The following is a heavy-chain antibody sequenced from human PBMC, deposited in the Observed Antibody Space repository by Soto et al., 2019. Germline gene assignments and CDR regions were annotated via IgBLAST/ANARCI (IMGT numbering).Heavy chain of an antibody. CDR3: ARYIRGPTVFYFDF. CDR2: IYTGGST. CDR1: GFTVSSNY. J-gene: IGHJ4*02. V-gene: IGHV3-53*01. D-gene: IGHD1-26*01. Sequence: GGSLRLSCAASGFTVSSNYMSWVRQAPGKGLEWVSVIYTGGSTDYADSVKGRFTISRDNSKNTLYLQMNSLRAEDTAVYYCARYIRGPTVFYFDFWGPGVLVTVSS.